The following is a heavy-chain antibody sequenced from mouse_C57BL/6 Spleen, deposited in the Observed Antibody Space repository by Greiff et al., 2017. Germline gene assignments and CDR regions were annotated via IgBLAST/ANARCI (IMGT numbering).Heavy chain of an antibody. CDR2: IYPGDGDT. D-gene: IGHD3-2*02. J-gene: IGHJ4*01. CDR1: GYAFSSSW. V-gene: IGHV1-82*01. CDR3: ARQLRLYAMDD. Sequence: QVQLQQSGPELVKPGASVKISCKASGYAFSSSWMNWVKQRPGKGLEWIGRIYPGDGDTNYNGKFKGKATLTADKSSSTAYMQLSSRTSEDSAVDFCARQLRLYAMDDWGQGTSVTVSS.